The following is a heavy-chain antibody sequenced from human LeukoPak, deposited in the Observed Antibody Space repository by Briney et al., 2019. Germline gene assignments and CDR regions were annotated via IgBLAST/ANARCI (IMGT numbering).Heavy chain of an antibody. Sequence: PGGSLRLSCAASGFTFNTFNMNWVRQAPGKGLEWVSSITSGGDYIYYADSVKGRFTTSRDNAKNSLSLPLNSLRVEDTAVYYFARGHYGGLAASYKWTPDYWGQGTLVTVSS. V-gene: IGHV3-21*01. D-gene: IGHD3-9*01. J-gene: IGHJ4*02. CDR3: ARGHYGGLAASYKWTPDY. CDR1: GFTFNTFN. CDR2: ITSGGDYI.